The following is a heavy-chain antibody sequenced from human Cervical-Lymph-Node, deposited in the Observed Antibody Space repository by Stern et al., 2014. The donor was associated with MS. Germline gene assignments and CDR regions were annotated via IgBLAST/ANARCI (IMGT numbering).Heavy chain of an antibody. CDR2: INVDNGNT. CDR1: GYTFTTYA. D-gene: IGHD6-6*01. J-gene: IGHJ4*02. Sequence: QDQLVQSGAEVRRPGASVKVSCKASGYTFTTYAIHWVRQAPGQSLECVGWINVDNGNTQYSQKFQGRVTITRSTSANTAYMELSSLKSEDTAVYYCASSDDLTPRLSPFDYWGQGTLVTVSS. CDR3: ASSDDLTPRLSPFDY. V-gene: IGHV1-3*01.